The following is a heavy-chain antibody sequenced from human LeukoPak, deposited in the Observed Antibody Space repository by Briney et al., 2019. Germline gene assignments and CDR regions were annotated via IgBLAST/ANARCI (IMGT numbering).Heavy chain of an antibody. CDR1: GGSISSGGYS. J-gene: IGHJ3*02. Sequence: PSQTLSLTCAVSGGSISSGGYSWSWIRQPPGKGLEWIGYIYHSGSTYYNPSLKSRVTISVDRSKNQFSLKLSSVTAADTAVYYCASFGLKRRPDAFDIWGQGTMVTVSS. V-gene: IGHV4-30-2*01. D-gene: IGHD3-10*01. CDR2: IYHSGST. CDR3: ASFGLKRRPDAFDI.